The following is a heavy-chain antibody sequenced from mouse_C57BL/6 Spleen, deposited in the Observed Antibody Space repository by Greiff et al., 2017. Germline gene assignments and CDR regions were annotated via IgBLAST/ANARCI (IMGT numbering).Heavy chain of an antibody. Sequence: ASGYTFTSYWMHWVKPRPGHGPEWLGNINPSNGGTNYNEKFKSKATPTVDKSSSTAFMQLSSLTSEDAAVYCGARGYYYGSLDYWGQGTTLTVSS. CDR1: GYTFTSYW. D-gene: IGHD1-1*01. J-gene: IGHJ2*01. CDR2: INPSNGGT. V-gene: IGHV1-53*01. CDR3: ARGYYYGSLDY.